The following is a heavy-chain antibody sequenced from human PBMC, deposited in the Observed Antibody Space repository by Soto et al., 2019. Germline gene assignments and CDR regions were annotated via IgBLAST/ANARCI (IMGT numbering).Heavy chain of an antibody. CDR3: ARNGYSYGYGGSYFDY. V-gene: IGHV3-21*01. CDR2: ISSSSSYI. J-gene: IGHJ4*02. CDR1: GFTFSSYS. Sequence: EVQLVESGGGLVKPGGSLRLSCAASGFTFSSYSMNWVRQAPGKGLEWVSSISSSSSYIYYADSVKGRFTISRDNAKNLLYLQMNSLRAEDTAVYYCARNGYSYGYGGSYFDYWGQGTLVTVSS. D-gene: IGHD5-18*01.